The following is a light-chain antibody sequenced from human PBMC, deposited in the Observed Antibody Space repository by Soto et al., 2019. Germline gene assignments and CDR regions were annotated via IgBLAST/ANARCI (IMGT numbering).Light chain of an antibody. CDR2: GAS. J-gene: IGKJ1*01. V-gene: IGKV3-15*01. Sequence: EIVMTQSPATLSVSPGERATLSCRASQSVSSNLAWYQQKPGQAPRLLIYGASTRATGIPARFSGSGSGTEFTLTISSMQSADSALYYCQQYHNWPQTFGQGTKVDIK. CDR1: QSVSSN. CDR3: QQYHNWPQT.